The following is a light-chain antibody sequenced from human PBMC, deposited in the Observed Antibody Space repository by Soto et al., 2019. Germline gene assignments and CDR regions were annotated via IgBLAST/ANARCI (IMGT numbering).Light chain of an antibody. CDR3: QQTYSTFVT. J-gene: IGKJ4*01. CDR2: RTS. V-gene: IGKV3-15*01. Sequence: EVVMTQSPATLSVSPGERATLSCRASQSISSNLAWYQQKPGQAPRLLMFRTSSRATGLPARFSGSGSGTDFSLTISDLQPEDSATYFCQQTYSTFVTFGRGTKVDIK. CDR1: QSISSN.